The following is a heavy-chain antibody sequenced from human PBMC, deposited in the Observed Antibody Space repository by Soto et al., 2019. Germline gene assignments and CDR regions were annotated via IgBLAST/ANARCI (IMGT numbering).Heavy chain of an antibody. D-gene: IGHD1-26*01. J-gene: IGHJ4*02. CDR1: GGSISSGGYY. CDR3: ARAGGSGSHTSMNYFDY. V-gene: IGHV4-31*03. CDR2: IYYSGST. Sequence: QVQLQESGPGLVKPSQTLSLTCTVSGGSISSGGYYWSWIRQHPGKGLEWIGYIYYSGSTYYNPSLKSRVTISVDTSKNQFSLKLSSATAADTAVYYCARAGGSGSHTSMNYFDYWGQGTLVTVSS.